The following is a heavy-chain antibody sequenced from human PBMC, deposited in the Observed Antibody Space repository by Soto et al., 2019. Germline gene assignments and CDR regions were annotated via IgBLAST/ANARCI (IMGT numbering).Heavy chain of an antibody. J-gene: IGHJ4*02. CDR1: GFTFSSYG. V-gene: IGHV3-30*18. CDR2: ISYDGSNK. CDR3: AKDQRAARAYYRLYVGFDY. D-gene: IGHD6-6*01. Sequence: QVQLVESGGGVVQPGRSLRLSCAASGFTFSSYGMHWVRQAPGKGLEWVAVISYDGSNKYYADSVKGRFTISRDNSKNTLYLQMNSLRAEDTAVYYCAKDQRAARAYYRLYVGFDYWGQGTLVTVSS.